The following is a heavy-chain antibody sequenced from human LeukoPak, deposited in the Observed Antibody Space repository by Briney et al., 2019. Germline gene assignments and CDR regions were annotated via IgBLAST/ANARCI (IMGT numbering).Heavy chain of an antibody. V-gene: IGHV4-39*07. CDR3: ARGAYSSSAIDY. D-gene: IGHD6-13*01. Sequence: SETLSLTCTVSGGSISSSSYYWGWIRQPPGKGLEWIGSIYYSGSTYYNPSLKSRVTISVDTSKNQFSLKLSSVTAADTAVYYCARGAYSSSAIDYWGQGTLVTVSS. CDR1: GGSISSSSYY. J-gene: IGHJ4*02. CDR2: IYYSGST.